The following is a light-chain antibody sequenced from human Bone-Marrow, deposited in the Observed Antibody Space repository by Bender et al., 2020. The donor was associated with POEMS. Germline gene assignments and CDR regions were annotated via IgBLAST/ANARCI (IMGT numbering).Light chain of an antibody. CDR2: EVS. CDR3: CSYAGSSTWV. CDR1: NSDVGSYNL. J-gene: IGLJ3*02. V-gene: IGLV2-23*02. Sequence: QSALTQPASVSGSPGQSITISCTGTNSDVGSYNLVSWYQQHPGKAPKLMIYEVSKRPPGVSNRFSGSKSGNTASLTISELQADDEADYYCCSYAGSSTWVFVGGTKLTVL.